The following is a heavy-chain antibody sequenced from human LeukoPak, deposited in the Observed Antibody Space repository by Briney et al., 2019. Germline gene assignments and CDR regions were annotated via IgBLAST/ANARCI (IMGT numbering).Heavy chain of an antibody. D-gene: IGHD2-8*01. CDR2: ISSSGSTI. CDR3: ARDFVCTNGVCSYYFDY. CDR1: GYTFSDYY. J-gene: IGHJ4*02. Sequence: GGSLRLSCAASGYTFSDYYMSWIRQAPGKGLEWVSYISSSGSTIYYADSVKGRFTISRDNAKNSLYLQMNSLRAEDTAVYYCARDFVCTNGVCSYYFDYWGQGTLVTVSS. V-gene: IGHV3-11*01.